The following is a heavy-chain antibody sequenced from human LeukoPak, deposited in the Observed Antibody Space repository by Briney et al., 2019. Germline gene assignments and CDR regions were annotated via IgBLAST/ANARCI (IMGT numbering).Heavy chain of an antibody. Sequence: GGSLRLSCAASGFTFSDYYMSWIRQAPGKGLEWVSYISSSGSTIYYADSVKGRFTISRDNAKISLYLQMNSLRAEDTAVYYCAREAYCSSTSCYGMDVWGQATTVTVSS. CDR2: ISSSGSTI. CDR1: GFTFSDYY. D-gene: IGHD2-2*01. J-gene: IGHJ6*02. V-gene: IGHV3-11*01. CDR3: AREAYCSSTSCYGMDV.